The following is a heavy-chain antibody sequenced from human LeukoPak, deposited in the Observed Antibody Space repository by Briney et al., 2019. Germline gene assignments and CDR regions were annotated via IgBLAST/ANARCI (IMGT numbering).Heavy chain of an antibody. CDR1: GYSISSGYY. CDR2: IYHSGST. D-gene: IGHD3-10*01. CDR3: ARDGRTYYYGSGSYSPPAYYYYYYMDV. V-gene: IGHV4-38-2*02. Sequence: SETLSLTCTVSGYSISSGYYWGWIRQPPGKGLEWIGSIYHSGSTYYNPSLKGRVTISVDTSKNQFSLKLSSVTAADTAVYYCARDGRTYYYGSGSYSPPAYYYYYYMDVWGKGTTVTISS. J-gene: IGHJ6*03.